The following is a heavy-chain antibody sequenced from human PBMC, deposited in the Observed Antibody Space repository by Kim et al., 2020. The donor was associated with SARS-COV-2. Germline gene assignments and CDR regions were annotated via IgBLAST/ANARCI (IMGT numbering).Heavy chain of an antibody. CDR1: GFTFSNYW. V-gene: IGHV3-74*01. J-gene: IGHJ4*02. CDR3: ARGGLSGYYFDY. CDR2: INSDGSST. D-gene: IGHD3-3*01. Sequence: GGSLRLSCAASGFTFSNYWMHWVRQAPGKGLVWVSRINSDGSSTSHADSVKGRFTISRDNAKNTLYLQINSLRAEDTAVYYCARGGLSGYYFDYWGQGTLVTVSS.